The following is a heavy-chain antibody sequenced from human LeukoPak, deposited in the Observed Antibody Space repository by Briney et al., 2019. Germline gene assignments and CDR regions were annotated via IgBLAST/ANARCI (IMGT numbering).Heavy chain of an antibody. CDR1: GYTFSSYA. CDR3: AIQIRGVVY. J-gene: IGHJ4*02. CDR2: INAGNGHT. D-gene: IGHD3-10*01. V-gene: IGHV1-3*01. Sequence: ASVKVSCKASGYTFSSYAMHWVRQAPGQRLEWMGWINAGNGHTEYSQKFQGRATFTRDTSASTAYMELSSLRSEDMAVYYCAIQIRGVVYWGLGTLVTVSS.